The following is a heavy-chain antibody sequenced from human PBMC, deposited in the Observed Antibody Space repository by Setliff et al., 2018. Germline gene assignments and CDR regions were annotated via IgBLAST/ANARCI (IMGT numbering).Heavy chain of an antibody. CDR3: ARARYDSGGFVIQPYYFDF. CDR1: GYTFNTYD. CDR2: MNPNSGNT. D-gene: IGHD3-22*01. J-gene: IGHJ4*02. V-gene: IGHV1-8*01. Sequence: GASVKVSCKASGYTFNTYDINWVRQATGQGLEWMGWMNPNSGNTGYAQKFRGRVTMTRNTSISTAYMELSSLRSEDTAVYYCARARYDSGGFVIQPYYFDFWGQGTLVTVSS.